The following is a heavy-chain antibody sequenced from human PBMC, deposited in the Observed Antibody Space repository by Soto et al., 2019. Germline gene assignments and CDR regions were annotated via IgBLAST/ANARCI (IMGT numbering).Heavy chain of an antibody. CDR2: INPNGGVT. CDR3: ASVSGGATATLDYYYFYMDV. V-gene: IGHV1-2*04. D-gene: IGHD5-12*01. Sequence: QVPLVQSGAEVRNPGASVTVSCRSTGDSFNYYYIHWVRQAPGQGFEWMGWINPNGGVTKYAQKFQGWVSMTRDTSIRTVYMQLSRLRSDDTAVYYCASVSGGATATLDYYYFYMDVWGTGTTVTVSS. J-gene: IGHJ6*03. CDR1: GDSFNYYY.